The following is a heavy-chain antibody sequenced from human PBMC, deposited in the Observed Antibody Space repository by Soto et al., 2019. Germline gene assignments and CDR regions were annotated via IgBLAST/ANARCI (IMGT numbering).Heavy chain of an antibody. V-gene: IGHV3-49*04. CDR2: IRAKAHGGTT. CDR3: NRDYDSSPLDY. Sequence: GGSLRLSCTASAFNFADYAMNWVRQVPGKGLEWVGFIRAKAHGGTTDYAASVKGRFTISRDDSKSIAYLQMNSLKTEDTALYCCNRDYDSSPLDYWGQGTRVTVSS. CDR1: AFNFADYA. J-gene: IGHJ4*02. D-gene: IGHD3-22*01.